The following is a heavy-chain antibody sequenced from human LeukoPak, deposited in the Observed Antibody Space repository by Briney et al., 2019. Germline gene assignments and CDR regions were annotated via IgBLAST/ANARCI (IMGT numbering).Heavy chain of an antibody. CDR2: IYYSGST. CDR1: GGSISSYY. CDR3: ARLRIYSSGWHSDY. J-gene: IGHJ4*02. Sequence: SETLSLTCTVSGGSISSYYWSWIRQPPGKGLEWIGYIYYSGSTNYNPSLKSRVTISVDTSKNQFSLKLSSVTAADTAVYYCARLRIYSSGWHSDYWGQGTLVTVSS. D-gene: IGHD6-19*01. V-gene: IGHV4-59*01.